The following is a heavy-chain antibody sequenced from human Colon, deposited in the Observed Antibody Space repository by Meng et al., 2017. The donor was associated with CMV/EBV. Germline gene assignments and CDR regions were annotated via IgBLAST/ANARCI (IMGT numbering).Heavy chain of an antibody. CDR1: GGSTSSHSSY. CDR3: ARHVGSDGWYNDH. CDR2: IFYDGTT. V-gene: IGHV4-39*07. J-gene: IGHJ4*02. D-gene: IGHD6-19*01. Sequence: SETLSPTCPVAGGSTSSHSSYWGRLRQPPGKGLEWIGNIFYDGTTYYNPSLQSRVSVSLDTSRHQFSLKLTSVTAAATDICYCARHVGSDGWYNDHWGQGTLVTVSS.